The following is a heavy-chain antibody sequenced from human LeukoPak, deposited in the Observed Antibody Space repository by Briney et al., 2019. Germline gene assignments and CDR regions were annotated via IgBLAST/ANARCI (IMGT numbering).Heavy chain of an antibody. V-gene: IGHV3-30*03. Sequence: GGSLRLSCAASGFTFSSSWMSWVRQAPGKGLEWVAVISYDGSNKYYADSVKGRFTISRDNSKNTLYVQMNSLRAEDTAVYYCARDSDSIFGELETWGQGTLVTVSS. CDR3: ARDSDSIFGELET. CDR1: GFTFSSSW. CDR2: ISYDGSNK. D-gene: IGHD3-10*01. J-gene: IGHJ4*02.